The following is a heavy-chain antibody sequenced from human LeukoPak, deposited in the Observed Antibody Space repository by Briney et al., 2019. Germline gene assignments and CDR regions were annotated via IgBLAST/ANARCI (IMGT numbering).Heavy chain of an antibody. CDR1: GYSISTGYY. Sequence: SETLSLTCTVSGYSISTGYYWGWIRQPPGKGLEWIGSIYHSGSTYYNPSLKSRVIISVDTSKNQFSLKLRSVTAADTAVYYCARVHSWSGPDYWGQGTLVTVSS. CDR2: IYHSGST. D-gene: IGHD3-3*02. CDR3: ARVHSWSGPDY. V-gene: IGHV4-38-2*02. J-gene: IGHJ4*02.